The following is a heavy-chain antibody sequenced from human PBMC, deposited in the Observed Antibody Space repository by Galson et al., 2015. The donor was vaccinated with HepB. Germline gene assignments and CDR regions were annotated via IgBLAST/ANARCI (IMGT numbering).Heavy chain of an antibody. D-gene: IGHD2-2*01. V-gene: IGHV3-21*01. CDR1: GFTFSSYS. CDR3: ARAKGDIVVVPAAPRIDY. Sequence: SLRLSCAASGFTFSSYSMNWVRQAPGKGLEWVSSISSSSSYIYYADSVKGRFTISRDNAKNSLYLQMNSLRAEDTAVYYCARAKGDIVVVPAAPRIDYWGQGTLVTVSS. J-gene: IGHJ4*02. CDR2: ISSSSSYI.